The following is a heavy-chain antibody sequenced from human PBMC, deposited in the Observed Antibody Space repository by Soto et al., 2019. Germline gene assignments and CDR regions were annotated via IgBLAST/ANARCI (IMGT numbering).Heavy chain of an antibody. V-gene: IGHV6-1*01. CDR1: GDSVSSNSAA. J-gene: IGHJ4*02. D-gene: IGHD5-12*01. Sequence: SQTLSLSCAISGDSVSSNSAAWTWIRQSPSRGLEWLGRTYYRSKWYNNYAVSVKSRITINPDTSKNQFSLQLNSVTPGDAAVYYCARDRLGDGYNAYWGQGTLVTVSS. CDR2: TYYRSKWYN. CDR3: ARDRLGDGYNAY.